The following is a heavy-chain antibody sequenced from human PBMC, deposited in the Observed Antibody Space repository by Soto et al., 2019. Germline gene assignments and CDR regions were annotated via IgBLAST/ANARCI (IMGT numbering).Heavy chain of an antibody. CDR1: GGSISSYY. J-gene: IGHJ5*02. CDR2: IYYSGST. Sequence: SETLSLTCSVSGGSISSYYWSWIRQPPGKGLEWIGYIYYSGSTNYNPSLKSRVTISVDTSKNQFSLKLSSVTAADTAVYYCARALNFGWFDPWGQGTLVT. D-gene: IGHD3-3*01. CDR3: ARALNFGWFDP. V-gene: IGHV4-59*01.